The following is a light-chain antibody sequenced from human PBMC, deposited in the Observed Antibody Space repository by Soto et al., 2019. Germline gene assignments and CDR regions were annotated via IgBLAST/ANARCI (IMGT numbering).Light chain of an antibody. CDR3: QQLDIYPPT. J-gene: IGKJ1*01. CDR2: AAS. CDR1: QGINDY. V-gene: IGKV1-9*01. Sequence: DIQLTQSPSFLSASVGDRVTITCRASQGINDYLAWYQEKPGKAPKLLIYAASTLQSGVPSRFSGSGPGTEFTLTISSLHPEDFATYYCQQLDIYPPTFGQGTKVDI.